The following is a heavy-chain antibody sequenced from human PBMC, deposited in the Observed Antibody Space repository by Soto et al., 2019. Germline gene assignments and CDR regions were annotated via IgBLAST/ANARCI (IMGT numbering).Heavy chain of an antibody. CDR1: GFTFSNAW. J-gene: IGHJ3*02. CDR3: TTEGIAARPGAFDI. V-gene: IGHV3-15*01. Sequence: GGSLRLSCAASGFTFSNAWMSWVRQAPGKGLEWVGRIKSKTDGGTTDYAAPVKGRFTISRDDSKNTLYLQMNSLKTEDTAVYYCTTEGIAARPGAFDIWGQGTMVTVSS. D-gene: IGHD6-6*01. CDR2: IKSKTDGGTT.